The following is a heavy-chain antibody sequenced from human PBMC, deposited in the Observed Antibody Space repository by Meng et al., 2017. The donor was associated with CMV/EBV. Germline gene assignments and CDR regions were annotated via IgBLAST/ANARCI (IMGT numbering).Heavy chain of an antibody. CDR3: ATPEGGWYDY. CDR1: GFTFSSYE. J-gene: IGHJ4*02. CDR2: ISSSGSTI. Sequence: GGSLRPSCAASGFTFSSYEMNWVRQAPGKGLEWVSYISSSGSTIYYADSVKGRFTISRDNAKNSLYLQMNSLRAEDTAVYYCATPEGGWYDYWGQGTLVTVSS. V-gene: IGHV3-48*03. D-gene: IGHD6-19*01.